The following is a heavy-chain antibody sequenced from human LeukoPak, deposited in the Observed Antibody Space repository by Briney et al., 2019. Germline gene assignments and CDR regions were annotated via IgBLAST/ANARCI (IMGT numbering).Heavy chain of an antibody. Sequence: SETLSLTCTLSGGSITPHYWSWIRQPPGKGLEWIGYIYDSGSTNYNPSLKSRVIISIDTSKNQLSLSLNSATAADTAVYYCARAGDSTGLLDYWGQGTLATVSS. CDR3: ARAGDSTGLLDY. CDR2: IYDSGST. V-gene: IGHV4-59*11. D-gene: IGHD2-8*02. J-gene: IGHJ4*02. CDR1: GGSITPHY.